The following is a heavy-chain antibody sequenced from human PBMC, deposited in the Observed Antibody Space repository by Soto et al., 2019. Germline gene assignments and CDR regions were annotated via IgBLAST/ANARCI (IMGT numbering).Heavy chain of an antibody. Sequence: PSETLSLTCTVSGGSISSSSYYWGWIRQPPGKGLEWIGSIYYSGSTYYNPSLKSRVTISVDTSKNQFSLKLSSVTAADTAVYYCARSDYWFDPWGQGTLVTVSS. CDR3: ARSDYWFDP. CDR2: IYYSGST. J-gene: IGHJ5*02. V-gene: IGHV4-39*07. CDR1: GGSISSSSYY.